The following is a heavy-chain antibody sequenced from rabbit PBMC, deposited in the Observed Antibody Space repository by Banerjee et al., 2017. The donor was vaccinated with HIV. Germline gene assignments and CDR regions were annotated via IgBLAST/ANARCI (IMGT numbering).Heavy chain of an antibody. CDR3: ARRYSGNSYDL. CDR2: IYVGGSVST. V-gene: IGHV1S40*01. J-gene: IGHJ6*01. CDR1: GIDFSSYYY. Sequence: QSLEESGGDLVKPGASLTLTCTASGIDFSSYYYRCWVRQAPGKGLELIACIYVGGSVSTWYASWVNGRFTISKTSSTTVTLQMTSLTAADTATYFCARRYSGNSYDLWGPGTLVTVS. D-gene: IGHD6-1*01.